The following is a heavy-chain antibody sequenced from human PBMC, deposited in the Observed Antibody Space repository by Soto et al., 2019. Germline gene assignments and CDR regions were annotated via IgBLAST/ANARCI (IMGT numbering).Heavy chain of an antibody. Sequence: QVQLQQWGAGLLKPSETLSLTCAVYGGSFSGYYWSWIRQPPGKGLEWIGEINHSGSTNYNPSLKSRVTISVDTSKNQFSLKLRSVTAADTAVYYCARLDYYDPLEYFQHWGQGTLVTVSS. J-gene: IGHJ1*01. CDR3: ARLDYYDPLEYFQH. V-gene: IGHV4-34*01. CDR2: INHSGST. CDR1: GGSFSGYY. D-gene: IGHD3-22*01.